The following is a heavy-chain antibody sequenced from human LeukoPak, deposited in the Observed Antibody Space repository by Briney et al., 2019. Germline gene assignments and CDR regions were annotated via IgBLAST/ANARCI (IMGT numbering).Heavy chain of an antibody. J-gene: IGHJ4*02. Sequence: PGGSLRLSCAASGFTFNYYVMRWVRQAPGKGLEWVSTISGSGSGTYYADSVKGRFTISRDNSKNTLYLQMNSLRAEDTAVYYWANFGSSWYLDYWGQGTLVTVSS. CDR3: ANFGSSWYLDY. CDR1: GFTFNYYV. V-gene: IGHV3-23*01. D-gene: IGHD6-13*01. CDR2: ISGSGSGT.